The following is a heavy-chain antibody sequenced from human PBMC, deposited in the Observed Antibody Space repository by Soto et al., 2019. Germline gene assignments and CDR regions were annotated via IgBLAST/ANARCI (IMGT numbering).Heavy chain of an antibody. D-gene: IGHD3-9*01. J-gene: IGHJ4*02. Sequence: EVQLLESGGGLVQPGGSLRLSCAASGFTFSSYAMSWVRQAPGKGLEWVSAISGSGGSTYYADSVKGRFTISRDNSKNTLHLQMNSLRAEDTAVYYCAKDDDGGILTALIQAFDYWGQGTLVTVSS. CDR3: AKDDDGGILTALIQAFDY. CDR2: ISGSGGST. V-gene: IGHV3-23*01. CDR1: GFTFSSYA.